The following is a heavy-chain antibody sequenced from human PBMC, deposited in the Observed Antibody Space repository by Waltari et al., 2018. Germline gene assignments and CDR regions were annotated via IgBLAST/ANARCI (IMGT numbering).Heavy chain of an antibody. CDR2: ISGDASMK. J-gene: IGHJ4*02. CDR3: AKEERERLVPFDY. D-gene: IGHD6-6*01. Sequence: EVQLLESGGGLVQPGGSLRLYCAASGFVFSKYAMSWVRQGPGKGLEWVSSISGDASMKQYADSMKGRFSLSRDNSKNILYREINSLRPEDTAVYYCAKEERERLVPFDYWGQGTLVTVSS. CDR1: GFVFSKYA. V-gene: IGHV3-23*01.